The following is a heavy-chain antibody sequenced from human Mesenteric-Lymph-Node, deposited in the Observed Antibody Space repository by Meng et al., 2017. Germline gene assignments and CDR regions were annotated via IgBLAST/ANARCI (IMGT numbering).Heavy chain of an antibody. Sequence: QDAGRWLVQPSETLSLPSVVSGASISSGNWWNWVRQPPGKGLEWIGDIYHSGSTNYNPSLKSRVTISVDKSNNQFSLKLSSVTAADTAMYYCARGGGCSSSSCDLDYWGQGVLVTVSS. CDR3: ARGGGCSSSSCDLDY. CDR2: IYHSGST. V-gene: IGHV4-4*02. J-gene: IGHJ4*02. CDR1: GASISSGNW. D-gene: IGHD2-2*01.